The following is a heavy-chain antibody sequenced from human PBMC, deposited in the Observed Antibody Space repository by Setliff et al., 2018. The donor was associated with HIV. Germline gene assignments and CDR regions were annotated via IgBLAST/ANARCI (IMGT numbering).Heavy chain of an antibody. D-gene: IGHD2-15*01. CDR2: IIPMYGVA. J-gene: IGHJ5*02. V-gene: IGHV1-69*05. CDR1: GYTFTSYG. CDR3: ALPYCGGGNCWSSASLPPAGWFDP. Sequence: SVKVSCKASGYTFTSYGMSWVRQAPGQGPEWMGGIIPMYGVANYAQKFQGRVTITTNESTSTAYMELSSLRSEDTAVYYCALPYCGGGNCWSSASLPPAGWFDPWGQGTLVTVSS.